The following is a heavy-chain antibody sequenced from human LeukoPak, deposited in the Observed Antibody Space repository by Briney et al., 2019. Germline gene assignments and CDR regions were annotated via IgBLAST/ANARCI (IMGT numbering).Heavy chain of an antibody. CDR1: GYSISSGYY. CDR3: ARVGATYYFDY. D-gene: IGHD1-26*01. CDR2: IYHSGST. J-gene: IGHJ4*02. V-gene: IGHV4-38-2*02. Sequence: PSETLSLTCTVSGYSISSGYYWGWIRQPPGKGLEWIRSIYHSGSTYYNPSLKSRVTISVDTSKNQFSLKLSSVTAADTAVYYCARVGATYYFDYWGQGTLVTVSS.